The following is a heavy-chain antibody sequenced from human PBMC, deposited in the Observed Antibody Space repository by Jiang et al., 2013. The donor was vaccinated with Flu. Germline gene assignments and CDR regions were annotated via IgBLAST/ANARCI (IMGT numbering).Heavy chain of an antibody. V-gene: IGHV5-51*01. CDR3: ARSDFQPYCGGRGCHYYYGMDV. CDR2: IYPGDSDT. CDR1: GYSFTSYW. Sequence: CKGSGYSFTSYWIGWVRQMPGKGLEWMGIIYPGDSDTRYSPSFQGQVTISADKSISTAYLQWSSLKASDTAMYYRARSDFQPYCGGRGCHYYYGMDVWGQGTTVTVSS. J-gene: IGHJ6*02. D-gene: IGHD2-21*01.